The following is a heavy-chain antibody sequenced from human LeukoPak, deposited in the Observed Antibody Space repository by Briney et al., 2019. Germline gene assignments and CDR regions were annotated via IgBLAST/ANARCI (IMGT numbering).Heavy chain of an antibody. V-gene: IGHV3-43*01. J-gene: IGHJ4*02. CDR1: GFIFDDFT. CDR3: AKGDVDSPMNFYH. CDR2: INWDGGST. Sequence: PGGSLRLSCAASGFIFDDFTINWVRQVPGKGLEWVSLINWDGGSTYYADSVKGRFTISRDNSKNSLYLQMDSLTTEDTAFYYCAKGDVDSPMNFYHWGQGTLVTVSS. D-gene: IGHD5-12*01.